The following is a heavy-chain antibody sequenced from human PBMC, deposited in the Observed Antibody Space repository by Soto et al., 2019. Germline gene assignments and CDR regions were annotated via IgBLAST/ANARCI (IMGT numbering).Heavy chain of an antibody. Sequence: PGESLKISCKGSGYSFTSYWIGWVRQMPGKGLEWMGIIYPGDSDTRYSPSFQGQVTISADKSISTAYLQWSSLKASDTAMYYCARHVMVRGVITPLGDLNYYYYGMDVWGQGTTVTAP. CDR3: ARHVMVRGVITPLGDLNYYYYGMDV. CDR1: GYSFTSYW. J-gene: IGHJ6*02. D-gene: IGHD3-10*01. CDR2: IYPGDSDT. V-gene: IGHV5-51*01.